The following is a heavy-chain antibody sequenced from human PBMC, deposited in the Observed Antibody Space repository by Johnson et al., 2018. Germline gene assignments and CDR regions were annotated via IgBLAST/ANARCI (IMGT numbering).Heavy chain of an antibody. Sequence: QVQLVESGPGLVKPSETXSLTCSVSSGSINSYYWTWIRQPPGKGLEWIGNIHYSGSTKSNPSLKSRVTMLVDTSKKQISLRLTSVTAADTAVYYCAGFCSGGTCPNYWGQGTLVTVSS. CDR1: SGSINSYY. CDR3: AGFCSGGTCPNY. J-gene: IGHJ4*02. CDR2: IHYSGST. D-gene: IGHD2-15*01. V-gene: IGHV4-59*01.